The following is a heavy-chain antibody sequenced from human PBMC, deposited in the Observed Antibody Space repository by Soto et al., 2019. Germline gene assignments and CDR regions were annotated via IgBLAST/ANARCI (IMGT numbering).Heavy chain of an antibody. J-gene: IGHJ4*02. V-gene: IGHV5-51*01. CDR1: GYSFTSYW. CDR2: IYPGDSDT. D-gene: IGHD2-21*02. CDR3: ARRLAYCGGDCYGFDY. Sequence: GESLKISCKGSGYSFTSYWIGWVRQMPGKGLEWMGIIYPGDSDTRYSPSFQGQVTISADKSISTAYLQWSSLKASDTAMYYCARRLAYCGGDCYGFDYWGQGTLVTVSS.